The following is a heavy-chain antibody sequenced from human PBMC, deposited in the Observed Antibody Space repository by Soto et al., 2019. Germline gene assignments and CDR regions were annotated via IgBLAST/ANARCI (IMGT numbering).Heavy chain of an antibody. Sequence: LSLTCTGSAGAISSSGYYWSWVRQHPGKGLEWIGYIYYSGSTYYNPSLKCRVTISIAPYKNLFSLKLSSVTAADTAMYYCARDISSSSENNWFDPWGQGTLVTVSS. CDR3: ARDISSSSENNWFDP. J-gene: IGHJ5*02. V-gene: IGHV4-31*03. D-gene: IGHD6-6*01. CDR2: IYYSGST. CDR1: AGAISSSGYY.